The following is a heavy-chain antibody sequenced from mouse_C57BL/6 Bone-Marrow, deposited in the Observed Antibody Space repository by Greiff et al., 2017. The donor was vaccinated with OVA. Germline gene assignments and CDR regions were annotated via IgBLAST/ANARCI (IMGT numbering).Heavy chain of an antibody. CDR3: KGIYGSNSYWYFDV. CDR2: IYPGNSDT. CDR1: GYTFTSYW. V-gene: IGHV1-5*01. J-gene: IGHJ1*03. Sequence: VQLQQSGTVLARPGASVKMSCKTSGYTFTSYWMHWVKQRPGQGLEWIGAIYPGNSDTSYNQKFKGKAKLTAVTSASTAYMELSSLTDEDSAVYYCKGIYGSNSYWYFDVWGTGTTVTVSS. D-gene: IGHD1-1*01.